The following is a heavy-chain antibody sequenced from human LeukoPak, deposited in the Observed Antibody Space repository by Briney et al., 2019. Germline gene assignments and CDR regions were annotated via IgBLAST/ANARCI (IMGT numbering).Heavy chain of an antibody. CDR2: ISYDGSNK. J-gene: IGHJ3*02. D-gene: IGHD2-2*01. CDR1: GFTFSSYG. CDR3: ARIKYCSGTNCYGALDI. Sequence: GGSLRLSCAASGFTFSSYGMHWVRQAPGKGLEWVAVISYDGSNKYYADSVNGRFTVSRDNSKDTLYLQMNSVRAEDTAIYYCARIKYCSGTNCYGALDIWGQGTMVTVSS. V-gene: IGHV3-30*03.